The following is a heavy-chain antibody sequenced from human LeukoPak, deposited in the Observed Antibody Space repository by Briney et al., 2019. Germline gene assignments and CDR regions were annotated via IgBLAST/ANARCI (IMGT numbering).Heavy chain of an antibody. D-gene: IGHD4-11*01. CDR2: MNQDGSEK. Sequence: PSGGSLRLSCAASGFTLTGHWMAWVRQAPGKGLEWVANMNQDGSEKYYVDSVKGRFTISRDNAKTSVYLQMNSLRVEDTAMYYCARGRWDYTVTTLYYFDSWGQGTLVTVSS. V-gene: IGHV3-7*01. CDR1: GFTLTGHW. CDR3: ARGRWDYTVTTLYYFDS. J-gene: IGHJ4*02.